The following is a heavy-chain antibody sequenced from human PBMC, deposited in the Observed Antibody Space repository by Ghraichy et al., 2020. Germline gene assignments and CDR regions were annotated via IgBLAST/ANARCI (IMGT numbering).Heavy chain of an antibody. J-gene: IGHJ1*01. CDR2: INHSGST. Sequence: SETLSLTCAVYGGSFSGYYWSWIRQPPGKGLEWIGEINHSGSTNYNPSLKSRVTISVDTSKNQFSLKLSSVTAADTAVYYCARGMYSSSWYRLEYFQHWGQGTLVTVSS. V-gene: IGHV4-34*01. CDR3: ARGMYSSSWYRLEYFQH. CDR1: GGSFSGYY. D-gene: IGHD6-13*01.